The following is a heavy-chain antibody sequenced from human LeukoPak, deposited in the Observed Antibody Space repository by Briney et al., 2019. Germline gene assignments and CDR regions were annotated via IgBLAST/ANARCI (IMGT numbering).Heavy chain of an antibody. D-gene: IGHD3-10*01. V-gene: IGHV1-2*02. CDR2: INPNSGGT. Sequence: ASVKVSCKASGYTFTGYYMHWVRQAPGQGLEWMGWINPNSGGTNYAQKFQGRVTMTRDTSISTAYMELSRLRSDDTAVYYCAREDYGSGSYFTGYDYWGQGTLVTVSS. J-gene: IGHJ4*02. CDR1: GYTFTGYY. CDR3: AREDYGSGSYFTGYDY.